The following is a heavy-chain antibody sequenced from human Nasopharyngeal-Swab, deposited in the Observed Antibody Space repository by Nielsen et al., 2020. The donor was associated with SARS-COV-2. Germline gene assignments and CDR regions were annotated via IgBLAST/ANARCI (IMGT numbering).Heavy chain of an antibody. CDR3: VIAGAGNNGMDV. CDR1: GFTFDDHG. CDR2: ISTSSTTI. D-gene: IGHD6-13*01. J-gene: IGHJ6*02. Sequence: GESLKISCAASGFTFDDHGMSWVRQTPGKGLEGVSFISTSSTTIYYADSVKGRFTISRDNAKNSLYLQMNSLRGEDTAVYYCVIAGAGNNGMDVWGQGTTVTVSS. V-gene: IGHV3-48*01.